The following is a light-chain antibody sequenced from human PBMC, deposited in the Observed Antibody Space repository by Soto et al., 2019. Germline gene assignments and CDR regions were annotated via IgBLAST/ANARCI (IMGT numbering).Light chain of an antibody. Sequence: DIPMTQSPSSVSASVGDRVTITSRASQGISSWLAWYQQKPGKTPKLLIYAASSLQSAVTSRLSGSVAGTDFTLTISSLQPDYFATYYCQQANSFPPLTFGGRTKVENK. J-gene: IGKJ4*02. V-gene: IGKV1-12*01. CDR3: QQANSFPPLT. CDR1: QGISSW. CDR2: AAS.